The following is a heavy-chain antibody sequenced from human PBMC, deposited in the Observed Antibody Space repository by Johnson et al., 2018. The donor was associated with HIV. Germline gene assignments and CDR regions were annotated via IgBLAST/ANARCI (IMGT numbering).Heavy chain of an antibody. D-gene: IGHD3-10*01. V-gene: IGHV3-30*02. Sequence: QVLLVESGGGVVQPGGSLRLSCVASGFNFSTYGMHWVRQAPGKGLEWVAFIRYDGSNKYYADSVKGRFTISRDNSKNTLYLQMNSLSAEDPAVYYCAKVIARSNYYGSGSYRDPGAFDIWGQGTMVTVSS. CDR2: IRYDGSNK. J-gene: IGHJ3*02. CDR3: AKVIARSNYYGSGSYRDPGAFDI. CDR1: GFNFSTYG.